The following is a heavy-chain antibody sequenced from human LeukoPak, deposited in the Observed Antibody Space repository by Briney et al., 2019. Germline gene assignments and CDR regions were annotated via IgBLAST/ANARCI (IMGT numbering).Heavy chain of an antibody. CDR3: ARGGPYHAFDI. CDR2: VNNDGSAT. J-gene: IGHJ3*02. D-gene: IGHD2-2*01. CDR1: GFTFRSYW. Sequence: PGGSLRLSCAASGFTFRSYWIYWVRQVPGKGLVYVSRVNNDGSATTYADSVQGRFTISRDNAKNTVYLQMDSLRVEDTAIYYCARGGPYHAFDIWGQGTMVTVSS. V-gene: IGHV3-74*01.